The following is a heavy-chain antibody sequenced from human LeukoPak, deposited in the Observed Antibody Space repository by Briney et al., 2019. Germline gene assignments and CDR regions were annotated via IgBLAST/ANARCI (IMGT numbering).Heavy chain of an antibody. CDR2: ISWNSGSI. J-gene: IGHJ6*02. CDR3: AKDNGVAGTYYYGMDV. V-gene: IGHV3-9*01. Sequence: GGSLRLSCAAFGFTFDGYAMHWVRQAPGKGLEWVSGISWNSGSIGYADSVKGRFTISRDSAKNSLYLQMNSLRAEDTALYYCAKDNGVAGTYYYGMDVWGQGTTVTVSS. D-gene: IGHD1-1*01. CDR1: GFTFDGYA.